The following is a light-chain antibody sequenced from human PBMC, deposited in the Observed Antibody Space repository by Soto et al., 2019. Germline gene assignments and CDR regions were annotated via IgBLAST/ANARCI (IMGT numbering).Light chain of an antibody. J-gene: IGLJ1*01. V-gene: IGLV2-14*01. CDR1: SSDVGGYNY. CDR3: TSYTGSSTPYV. CDR2: EVS. Sequence: SALTQPASVSGSPGQSITISCTGTSSDVGGYNYVSWYQQHPGKAPKLMIYEVSNRPSGVSNRFSGSKSGNTASLTISGLQAEDEADYYCTSYTGSSTPYVFGTGTKLTVL.